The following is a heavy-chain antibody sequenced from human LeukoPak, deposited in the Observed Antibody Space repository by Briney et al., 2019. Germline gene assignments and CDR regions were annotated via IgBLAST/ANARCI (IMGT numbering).Heavy chain of an antibody. D-gene: IGHD2-2*01. V-gene: IGHV4-59*08. CDR2: IYFSGST. CDR1: VDSISIDF. CDR3: ATYATLGNSFDY. Sequence: PSETLSVTSTVPVDSISIDFWSWIRQPPGRGLEWIGYIYFSGSTNYNPSLKSRVTISVDTSKNHVSLKMNSVTAADTAVYYCATYATLGNSFDYWGQGTLVTVSS. J-gene: IGHJ4*02.